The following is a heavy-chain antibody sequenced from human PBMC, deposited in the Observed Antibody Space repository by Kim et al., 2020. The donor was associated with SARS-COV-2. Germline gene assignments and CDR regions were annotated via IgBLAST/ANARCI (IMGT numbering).Heavy chain of an antibody. D-gene: IGHD2-21*02. J-gene: IGHJ4*02. CDR2: IRSKAYGGTT. V-gene: IGHV3-49*03. Sequence: GGSLRLSCTASGFTFGDYAMSWFRQAPGKGLEWVGFIRSKAYGGTTEYAASVKGRFTISRDDSKSIAYLQMNSLKTEDTAAYYCTRDPDRSYCGGDCYSGHYWGQGTLVTVSS. CDR1: GFTFGDYA. CDR3: TRDPDRSYCGGDCYSGHY.